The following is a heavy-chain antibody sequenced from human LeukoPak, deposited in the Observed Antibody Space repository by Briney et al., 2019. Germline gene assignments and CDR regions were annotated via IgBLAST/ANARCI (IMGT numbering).Heavy chain of an antibody. CDR3: AGRRKEAAAYDH. D-gene: IGHD2-2*01. J-gene: IGHJ4*02. CDR2: LHSDGAT. V-gene: IGHV3-66*01. CDR1: GFTFSSYA. Sequence: PGGSLRLSCAASGFTFSSYAMSWVRLAPGKGLEWVSLLHSDGATYYAESVKGRFTISTDNSKNILYLQMNSLRVEDTAVYYCAGRRKEAAAYDHWGQGTLVTVSS.